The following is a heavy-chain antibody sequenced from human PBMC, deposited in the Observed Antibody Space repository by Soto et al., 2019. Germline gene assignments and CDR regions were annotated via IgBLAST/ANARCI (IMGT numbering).Heavy chain of an antibody. CDR2: ISYNGSNK. D-gene: IGHD2-15*01. CDR3: ARVGCSGGSCYSAPYYFDY. V-gene: IGHV3-30-3*01. Sequence: GGSLRLSCAASGFTFSSYAMHWVRQAPGKGLEWVAVISYNGSNKYYADSVKGRFTISRDNSKNTLYLQMNSLRAEDTAVYYCARVGCSGGSCYSAPYYFDYWGQGTMVTVSS. J-gene: IGHJ4*02. CDR1: GFTFSSYA.